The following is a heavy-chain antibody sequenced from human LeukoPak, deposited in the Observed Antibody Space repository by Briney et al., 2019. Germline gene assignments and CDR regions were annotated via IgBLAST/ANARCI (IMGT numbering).Heavy chain of an antibody. CDR1: GGPINSSNYY. Sequence: SETLSLTCAVSGGPINSSNYYWGWIRQYPEKGLQWIANIHHGGTTYYNPSLKNRVTISIDTSKKQFSLMLTSVTAADPAVYYCARGDSYGSFDYWGQGILVTVSS. V-gene: IGHV4-31*02. D-gene: IGHD5-18*01. J-gene: IGHJ4*02. CDR2: IHHGGTT. CDR3: ARGDSYGSFDY.